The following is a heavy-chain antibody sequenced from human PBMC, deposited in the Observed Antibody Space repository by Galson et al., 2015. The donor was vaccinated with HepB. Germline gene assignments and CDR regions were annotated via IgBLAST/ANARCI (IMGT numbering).Heavy chain of an antibody. CDR1: GFTFNSYA. CDR2: ISYDGSNK. V-gene: IGHV3-30*04. J-gene: IGHJ3*02. Sequence: SLRLSCAVPGFTFNSYAMHWVRQAPGKGLEWVAVISYDGSNKYYADSVKGRFTISRDNSKNTLYLQMNSLRAEDTAVYYCARDGLGGVTTLDAFDIWGQGTMVTVSS. CDR3: ARDGLGGVTTLDAFDI. D-gene: IGHD4-17*01.